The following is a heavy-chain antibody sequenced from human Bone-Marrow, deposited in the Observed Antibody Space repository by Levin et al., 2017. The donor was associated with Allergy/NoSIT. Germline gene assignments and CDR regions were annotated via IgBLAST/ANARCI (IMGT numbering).Heavy chain of an antibody. V-gene: IGHV4-61*01. CDR1: GGSVTTASYY. CDR3: ARSPHDFWNGYHILSGGNWFDP. CDR2: MFYSGTT. Sequence: SQTLSLTCTVSGGSVTTASYYWTWIRQPPGRGLEWIGYMFYSGTTNYSPFFASRVSISRDTSKNQFSLTLRSVTAADTAVYFCARSPHDFWNGYHILSGGNWFDPWGQGILVTVSS. D-gene: IGHD3-3*01. J-gene: IGHJ5*02.